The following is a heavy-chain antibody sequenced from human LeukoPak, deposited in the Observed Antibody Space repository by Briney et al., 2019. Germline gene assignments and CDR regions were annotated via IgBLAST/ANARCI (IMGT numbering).Heavy chain of an antibody. CDR3: TRVRGYRGYDYDY. CDR1: GFTFSGSA. J-gene: IGHJ4*02. D-gene: IGHD5-12*01. CDR2: IRSKANSYAT. V-gene: IGHV3-73*01. Sequence: SGGSLRLSCAASGFTFSGSAMHWVRQASGKGLEWVGRIRSKANSYATAYAASVKGRFTISRDDSKNTAYLQMNSLKTEDTAVYYCTRVRGYRGYDYDYWGQGTLVTVSS.